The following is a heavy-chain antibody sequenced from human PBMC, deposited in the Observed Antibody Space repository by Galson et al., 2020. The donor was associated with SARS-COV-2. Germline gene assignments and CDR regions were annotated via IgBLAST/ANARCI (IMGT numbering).Heavy chain of an antibody. CDR2: INSGNGGT. CDR1: GNTFNGDH. Sequence: GESLKISCRASGNTFNGDHVHWVRQAPGQGLEWMGWINSGNGGTTYAQKQKFQGRVTMTMDTSISTAYMELSGLTSDDTAMFYCVGDGRKIWGQGTLVTVSS. V-gene: IGHV1-2*02. CDR3: VGDGRKI. J-gene: IGHJ3*02.